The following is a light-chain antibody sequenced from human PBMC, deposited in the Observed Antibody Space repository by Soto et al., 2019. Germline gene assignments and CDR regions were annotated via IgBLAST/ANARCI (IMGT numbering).Light chain of an antibody. CDR1: QGISSA. J-gene: IGKJ5*01. Sequence: AIQLTQSPSSLSASVGDILTITCRAIQGISSALAWYQQKPGKAPKLLIYDASSLESGVPSRFSGSGSGTDFTRAISSLLPEDFATYYCQQCNSYPITLGQGTRLEI. V-gene: IGKV1-13*02. CDR3: QQCNSYPIT. CDR2: DAS.